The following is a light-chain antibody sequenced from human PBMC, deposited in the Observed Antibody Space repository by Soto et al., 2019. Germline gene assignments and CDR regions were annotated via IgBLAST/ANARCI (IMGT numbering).Light chain of an antibody. CDR1: SSDVGSYNR. CDR3: SSYTSSSTYV. J-gene: IGLJ1*01. V-gene: IGLV2-18*02. Sequence: QPVLTQPPSVSGSPGQSVTISCTGTSSDVGSYNRVSWYQQPPGTAPKVMIYDVSNRPSGVPDRFSGSKSGNTASLTISGLQAEDESDYYCSSYTSSSTYVFGTGTKVTVL. CDR2: DVS.